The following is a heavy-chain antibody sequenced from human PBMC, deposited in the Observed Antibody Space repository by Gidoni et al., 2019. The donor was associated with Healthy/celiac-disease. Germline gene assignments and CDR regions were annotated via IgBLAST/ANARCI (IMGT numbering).Heavy chain of an antibody. CDR3: ARDGLAYCGGDCYSDAFDI. J-gene: IGHJ3*02. D-gene: IGHD2-21*02. Sequence: DSVKGRFTISRDNAKNSLYLQMNSLRAEDTAVYYCARDGLAYCGGDCYSDAFDIWGQGTMVTVSS. V-gene: IGHV3-21*01.